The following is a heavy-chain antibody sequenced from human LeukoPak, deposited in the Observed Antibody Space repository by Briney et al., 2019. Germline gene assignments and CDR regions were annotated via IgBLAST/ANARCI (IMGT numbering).Heavy chain of an antibody. CDR2: ISGSGSTI. Sequence: GGSLRLSCAASGFTFSNYEMNWVRQAPGKGLEWVSYISGSGSTISYADSVKGRFTISRDNAKDALYLQMNSLRAEDTAVYYCARVRSGYSHENYFDYWGQGALVTVSS. J-gene: IGHJ4*02. V-gene: IGHV3-48*03. D-gene: IGHD5-18*01. CDR1: GFTFSNYE. CDR3: ARVRSGYSHENYFDY.